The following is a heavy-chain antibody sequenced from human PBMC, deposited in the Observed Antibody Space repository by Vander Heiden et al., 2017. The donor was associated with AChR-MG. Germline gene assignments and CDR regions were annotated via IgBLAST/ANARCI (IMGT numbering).Heavy chain of an antibody. CDR3: ARVRSPGIAAVTNSNFDY. Sequence: EVQLVESGGGLVQPGGSLRLSCAASGFTFSSYSMNWVRQAPGKGLEWVSYISSSSSTIYYADSVKGRFTISRDNAKNSLYLQMNSLRDEDTAVYYCARVRSPGIAAVTNSNFDYWGQGTLVTVSS. CDR2: ISSSSSTI. D-gene: IGHD6-13*01. J-gene: IGHJ4*02. V-gene: IGHV3-48*02. CDR1: GFTFSSYS.